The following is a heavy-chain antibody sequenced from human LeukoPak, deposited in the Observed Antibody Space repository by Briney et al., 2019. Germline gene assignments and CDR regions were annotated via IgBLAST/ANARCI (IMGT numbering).Heavy chain of an antibody. CDR3: ARMNYVSSGWGAPFDY. Sequence: GGSLRLSCAASGFTFSSYSMNWVRQAPGKGLEWVSYISSSSSTIYYADSVKGRFTISRDNAKNSLYLQMNSLRAEDTAVYYCARMNYVSSGWGAPFDYWGQGTLVTVS. CDR1: GFTFSSYS. J-gene: IGHJ4*02. V-gene: IGHV3-48*04. CDR2: ISSSSSTI. D-gene: IGHD1-7*01.